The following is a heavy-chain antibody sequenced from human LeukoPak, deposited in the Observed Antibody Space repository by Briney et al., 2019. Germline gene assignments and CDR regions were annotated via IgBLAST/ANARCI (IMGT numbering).Heavy chain of an antibody. CDR2: IYTSGST. D-gene: IGHD3-3*01. V-gene: IGHV4-61*02. CDR1: GGFISSGSYY. J-gene: IGHJ4*02. Sequence: SQTLSLTCTVSGGFISSGSYYWSWLRQPAGKGLEWIGRIYTSGSTNYNSSLKSRVTISVDTSKNQFSLKLSSVTATDTAVYSCARERDTVRILEWSETQKIGYWGQGTLVTVSS. CDR3: ARERDTVRILEWSETQKIGY.